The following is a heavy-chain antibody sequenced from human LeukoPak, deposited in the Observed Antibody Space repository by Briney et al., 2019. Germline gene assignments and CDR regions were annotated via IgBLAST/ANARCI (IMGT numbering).Heavy chain of an antibody. V-gene: IGHV1-69*13. Sequence: SVKVSCKASGGTFSSYAISWVRQAPGQGLEWMGGIIPIFGTANYAQKFQGRVTITADESTSTAYMELSSLRSEDTAVYYCARDETGTPPHWFDPWGQGTLVTVSS. CDR2: IIPIFGTA. D-gene: IGHD1-1*01. J-gene: IGHJ5*02. CDR3: ARDETGTPPHWFDP. CDR1: GGTFSSYA.